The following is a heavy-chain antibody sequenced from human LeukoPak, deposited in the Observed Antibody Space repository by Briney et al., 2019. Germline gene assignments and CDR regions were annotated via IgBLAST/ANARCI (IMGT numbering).Heavy chain of an antibody. CDR2: ISVSGENT. Sequence: PGGSLRLSCAASGFTFSDYYMNWVRQAPGKGLQWVSTISVSGENTYYADSVKGRFTISRDFSKSTLYLQMNSLRDEDTAIYYCAKYGSGSYYNGLFWGQGTLVTVSS. D-gene: IGHD3-10*01. J-gene: IGHJ4*02. CDR3: AKYGSGSYYNGLF. V-gene: IGHV3-23*01. CDR1: GFTFSDYY.